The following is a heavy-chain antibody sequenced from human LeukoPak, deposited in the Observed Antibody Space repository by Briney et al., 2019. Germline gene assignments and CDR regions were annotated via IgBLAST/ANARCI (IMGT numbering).Heavy chain of an antibody. CDR2: MNPNSGNT. J-gene: IGHJ5*02. CDR1: GYTFTSYD. V-gene: IGHV1-8*01. CDR3: AKRESGITIFGVVIKGVWFDP. D-gene: IGHD3-3*01. Sequence: ASVKVSCKASGYTFTSYDINWVRQATGQGLEWMGWMNPNSGNTDYAQKFQGRVTMTRNTPISTAYMEASGLRSEDTAGYYFAKRESGITIFGVVIKGVWFDPWGQGTLVTVSS.